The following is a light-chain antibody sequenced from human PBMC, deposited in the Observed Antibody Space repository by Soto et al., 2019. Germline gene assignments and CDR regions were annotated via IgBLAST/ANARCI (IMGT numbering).Light chain of an antibody. J-gene: IGLJ1*01. CDR2: GNS. CDR1: SSNIGAGYD. V-gene: IGLV1-40*01. Sequence: QSVLTQPPSVSGAPGQRVTISCTGSSSNIGAGYDVHWYQQLPGTAPKLLIYGNSNRPSGVPDRFSGSKSGTSASLAITGIQAEDEADYYCSSYAGSNNFVFGPGTKLTVL. CDR3: SSYAGSNNFV.